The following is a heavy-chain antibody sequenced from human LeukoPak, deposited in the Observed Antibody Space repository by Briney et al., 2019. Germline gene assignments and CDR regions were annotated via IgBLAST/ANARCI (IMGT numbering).Heavy chain of an antibody. CDR3: ARDGWTNYYGSSGYYFDY. CDR1: GYTFTTYG. V-gene: IGHV1-18*01. Sequence: ASVKVSCKASGYTFTTYGISWVRQAPGQGLEWMGWINAYNGNTNYAQKPQGRVTMTTDTSTSTAYMELRSLRSDDTAVYYCARDGWTNYYGSSGYYFDYWGQGTLVTVSS. J-gene: IGHJ4*02. CDR2: INAYNGNT. D-gene: IGHD3-22*01.